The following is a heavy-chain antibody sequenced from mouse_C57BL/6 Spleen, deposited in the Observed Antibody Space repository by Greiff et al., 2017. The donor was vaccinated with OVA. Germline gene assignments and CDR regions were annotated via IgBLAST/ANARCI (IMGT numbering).Heavy chain of an antibody. V-gene: IGHV1-82*01. J-gene: IGHJ2*01. CDR2: IYPGDGDT. CDR1: GYAFSSSW. D-gene: IGHD4-1*01. CDR3: ARWEGNYDDY. Sequence: QVQLQQSGPELVKPGASVKISCKASGYAFSSSWMNRVKQRPGKGLEWIGRIYPGDGDTNYNGKFKGKATLTADKSSSTAYMQLSSLTSEDSAVYFCARWEGNYDDYWGQGTTLTVSS.